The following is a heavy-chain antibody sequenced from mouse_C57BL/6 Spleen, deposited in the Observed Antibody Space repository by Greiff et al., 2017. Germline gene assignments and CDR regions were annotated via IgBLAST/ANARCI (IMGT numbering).Heavy chain of an antibody. J-gene: IGHJ1*03. CDR3: ARSRSHYYGSSHWYFDV. Sequence: EVKVVESGPELVKPGASVKISCKASGYSFTDYNMNWVKQSNGKSLEWIGVINPNYGTTSYNQKFKGKATLTVDQSSSTAYMQLNSLTSEDSAVYYCARSRSHYYGSSHWYFDVWGTGTTVTVSS. V-gene: IGHV1-39*01. CDR2: INPNYGTT. CDR1: GYSFTDYN. D-gene: IGHD1-1*01.